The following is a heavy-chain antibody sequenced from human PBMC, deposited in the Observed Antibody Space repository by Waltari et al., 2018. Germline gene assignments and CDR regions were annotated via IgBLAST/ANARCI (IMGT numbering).Heavy chain of an antibody. CDR3: ARLAPRTYRSPVPGRHYYYGMDV. CDR1: GFRFSNSC. V-gene: IGHV3-74*01. CDR2: ISDDETSI. D-gene: IGHD3-10*01. Sequence: EEQLLESGGGLVQPGDSLRLSCPGSGFRFSNSCMNWVRQAPGTGLVWVARISDDETSISYADSVKGRFTISRDNAKNTVYLQMKRLRVEDTAVYYCARLAPRTYRSPVPGRHYYYGMDVWGQGTTVTDSS. J-gene: IGHJ6*02.